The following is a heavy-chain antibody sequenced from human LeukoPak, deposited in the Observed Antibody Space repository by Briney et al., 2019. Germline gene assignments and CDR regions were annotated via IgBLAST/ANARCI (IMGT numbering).Heavy chain of an antibody. J-gene: IGHJ6*03. CDR3: ARDQTKWEPLRRRDYYYMDV. CDR2: MRGDASYI. D-gene: IGHD1-26*01. Sequence: GGSLRLSCAAPGFNFGNFWMSWVRQPPGRGLQWVASMRGDASYIYYVDSVKGRFTISRDNAKNSLYLQVNSLRAEDTAVYYCARDQTKWEPLRRRDYYYMDVWGKGTTVTVSS. V-gene: IGHV3-7*01. CDR1: GFNFGNFW.